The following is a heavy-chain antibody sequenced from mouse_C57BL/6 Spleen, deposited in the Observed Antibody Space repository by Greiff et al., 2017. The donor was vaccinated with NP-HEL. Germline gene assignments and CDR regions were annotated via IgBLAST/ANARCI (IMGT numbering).Heavy chain of an antibody. V-gene: IGHV1-42*01. CDR1: GYSFTGYY. CDR3: ARSGTTVVDYAMDY. J-gene: IGHJ4*01. CDR2: INPSTGGT. D-gene: IGHD1-1*01. Sequence: VQLQQSGPELVKPGASVKISCKASGYSFTGYYMNWVKQSPEKSLEWIGEINPSTGGTTYNQKFKAKATLTVDKSSSTAYMQLKSLTSEDSAVYYCARSGTTVVDYAMDYWGQGTSVTVSS.